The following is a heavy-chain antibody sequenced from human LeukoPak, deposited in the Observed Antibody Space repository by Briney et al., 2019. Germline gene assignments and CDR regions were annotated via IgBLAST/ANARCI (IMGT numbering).Heavy chain of an antibody. CDR1: GFAFSTYA. J-gene: IGHJ4*02. Sequence: GGSLRLSCAASGFAFSTYAMIWVRQTPGKGLEWVSSIGSSSSYIYYADSVKGRFTISRDNAKNSLYLQMNSLRIEDTAVYYCASSGSGYNDYWGQGTLVTVSS. V-gene: IGHV3-21*01. CDR3: ASSGSGYNDY. D-gene: IGHD3-3*01. CDR2: IGSSSSYI.